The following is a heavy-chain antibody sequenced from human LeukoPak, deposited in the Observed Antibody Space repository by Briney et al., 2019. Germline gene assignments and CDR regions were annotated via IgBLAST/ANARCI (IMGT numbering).Heavy chain of an antibody. CDR2: INSDGGGA. V-gene: IGHV3-74*01. J-gene: IGHJ3*02. CDR3: AKDLGSRLVTPVRSLGAFDI. CDR1: GITFGNNW. D-gene: IGHD2-21*02. Sequence: GGSLRLSCAASGITFGNNWVHWVRQGPGKGLVWISRINSDGGGAIYADSVKGRFTVSRDNAKNTLYLQMNGLRAEDTAVYYCAKDLGSRLVTPVRSLGAFDIWGQGTMVTVSS.